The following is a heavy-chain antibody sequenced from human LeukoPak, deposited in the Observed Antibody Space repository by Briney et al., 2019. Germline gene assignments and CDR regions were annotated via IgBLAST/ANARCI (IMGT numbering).Heavy chain of an antibody. V-gene: IGHV6-1*01. CDR2: TYYRSKWYN. Sequence: SQTLSLTCALSGDSVSSKSAAWNWIRQSPSRGLEWLGRTYYRSKWYNDYAVSVKSRITINPDTSKNQFSLQLNSVTPEDTAVYYCARDWAAAGKAHDYWGQGTLVTVSS. J-gene: IGHJ4*02. CDR3: ARDWAAAGKAHDY. D-gene: IGHD6-13*01. CDR1: GDSVSSKSAA.